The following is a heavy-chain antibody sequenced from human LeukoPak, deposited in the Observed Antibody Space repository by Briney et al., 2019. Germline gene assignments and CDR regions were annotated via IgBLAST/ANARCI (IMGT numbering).Heavy chain of an antibody. V-gene: IGHV3-48*04. Sequence: PGGSLRLSCAASGFTFSSYSMNWVRQAPRKGLEWVSYISSSSSTIYYADSVKGRFTISRDNAKNSLYLQMNSLRAEDTAVYYCAAPHTAMANWFDPWGQGTLVTVSS. CDR2: ISSSSSTI. CDR3: AAPHTAMANWFDP. J-gene: IGHJ5*02. D-gene: IGHD5-18*01. CDR1: GFTFSSYS.